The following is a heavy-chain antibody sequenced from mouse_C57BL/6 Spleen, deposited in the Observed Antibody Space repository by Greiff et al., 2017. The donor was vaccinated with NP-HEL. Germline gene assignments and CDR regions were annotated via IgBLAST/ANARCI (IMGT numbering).Heavy chain of an antibody. CDR1: GYTLTSYW. V-gene: IGHV1-64*01. D-gene: IGHD2-4*01. Sequence: QVQLQQPGAELVKPGASVKLSCKASGYTLTSYWMHWVKQRPGQGLEWIGMIHPNSGSTNYNEKFKSKATLTVDKSSSTAYMQLSSLTSEDSAVYYCASYYDYDPAWFAYWGQGTLVTVSA. CDR3: ASYYDYDPAWFAY. CDR2: IHPNSGST. J-gene: IGHJ3*01.